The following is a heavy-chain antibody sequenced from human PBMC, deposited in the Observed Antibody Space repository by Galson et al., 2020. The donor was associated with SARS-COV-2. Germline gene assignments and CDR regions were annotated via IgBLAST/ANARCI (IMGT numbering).Heavy chain of an antibody. D-gene: IGHD7-27*01. CDR3: ARGDMGNDYFDY. J-gene: IGHJ4*02. CDR1: GFTFSSYA. CDR2: IYSEGSST. Sequence: ALHGESLKISCAASGFTFSSYAMSWVRQAPGKGLVWVSRIYSEGSSTSYADSVKGRFTISGDNAKNTLYLQMNSLRAEDTTVYYCARGDMGNDYFDYWGQGTLVTVSS. V-gene: IGHV3-74*01.